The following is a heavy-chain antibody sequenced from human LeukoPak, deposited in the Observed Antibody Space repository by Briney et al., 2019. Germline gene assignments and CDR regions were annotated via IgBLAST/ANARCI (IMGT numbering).Heavy chain of an antibody. CDR2: INPNSGDT. V-gene: IGHV1-2*02. CDR3: ASLRLVDY. Sequence: GASVKVSCKASGYTFTNYNMHWVRQAPGQGLEWMGWINPNSGDTSYAQKFQDRVTMTRDTSVTTAYMELTRLTPDDTAGYYCASLRLVDYWGQGTLVTVSS. J-gene: IGHJ4*02. CDR1: GYTFTNYN. D-gene: IGHD6-19*01.